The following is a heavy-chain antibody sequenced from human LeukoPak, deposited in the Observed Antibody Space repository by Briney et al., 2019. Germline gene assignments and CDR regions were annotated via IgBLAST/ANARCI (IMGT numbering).Heavy chain of an antibody. CDR1: GFTFSSYA. J-gene: IGHJ4*02. CDR2: ISYDGSNK. CDR3: ARDRSQRAYSYGPDGE. D-gene: IGHD5-18*01. Sequence: GRSLRLSYAASGFTFSSYAMHWVRQAPGKGLEWAAVISYDGSNKFYADSVKGRFTISRDNSRNTLFLQMNSLRAEDTAVYYCARDRSQRAYSYGPDGEWGQGTLVTVSS. V-gene: IGHV3-30*01.